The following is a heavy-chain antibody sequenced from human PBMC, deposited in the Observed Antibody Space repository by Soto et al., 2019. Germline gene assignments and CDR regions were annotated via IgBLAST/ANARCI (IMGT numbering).Heavy chain of an antibody. CDR2: TYNIGST. J-gene: IGHJ6*02. CDR1: GGSISSYY. Sequence: QVQLQESGPGLVKPSETLSLTCTVSGGSISSYYWSWIRQPPGKGLEWIGYTYNIGSTNYNPSLQSRVTISVDTSKNQFSLKRSSVTAADTDVYYCARRAPVGANTGDLYYYYGMDVWGQGTTVTVSS. V-gene: IGHV4-59*01. CDR3: ARRAPVGANTGDLYYYYGMDV. D-gene: IGHD1-26*01.